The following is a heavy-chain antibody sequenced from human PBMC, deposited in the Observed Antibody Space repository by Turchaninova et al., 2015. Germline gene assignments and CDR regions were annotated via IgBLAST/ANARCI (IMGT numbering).Heavy chain of an antibody. CDR2: ISGSGGST. CDR3: AKEGDYSNYSDY. V-gene: IGHV3-23*01. Sequence: LLESGGGLVQPGGSLRLSCAASGFTFSSYAMSWVRPAPGQGLEWGSAISGSGGSTYSTDTVKGRFTISRDNSKNTLYLQMNSLRAEDTAVYYCAKEGDYSNYSDYWGQGTLVTVSS. J-gene: IGHJ4*02. CDR1: GFTFSSYA. D-gene: IGHD4-11*01.